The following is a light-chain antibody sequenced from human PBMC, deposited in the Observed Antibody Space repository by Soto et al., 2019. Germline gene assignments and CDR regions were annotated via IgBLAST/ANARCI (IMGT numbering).Light chain of an antibody. V-gene: IGKV3-20*01. CDR1: QSVNSNY. CDR2: DAS. Sequence: EIVLAQSPGTLSLSPGVRATLSCRASQSVNSNYLAWYQQKPGQAPRLLIYDASSRATGIPDRFSGSGSGTEFTLTISRLEPEDFAVDYCQQYGSSPRFGQGTRLEIK. J-gene: IGKJ5*01. CDR3: QQYGSSPR.